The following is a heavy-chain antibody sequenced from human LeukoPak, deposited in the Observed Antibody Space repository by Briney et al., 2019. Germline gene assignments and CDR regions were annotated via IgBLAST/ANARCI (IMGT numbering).Heavy chain of an antibody. Sequence: SETLSLTCTVSGGSISSGSYYWSWIRQPPGKGLEWIGEINHSGSTNYNPSLKSRVTISVDTSKNQFSLKLSSVTAADTAVYYCARAIRYFDYWGQGTLVTVSS. CDR2: INHSGST. V-gene: IGHV4-39*07. D-gene: IGHD3-3*02. CDR3: ARAIRYFDY. CDR1: GGSISSGSYY. J-gene: IGHJ4*02.